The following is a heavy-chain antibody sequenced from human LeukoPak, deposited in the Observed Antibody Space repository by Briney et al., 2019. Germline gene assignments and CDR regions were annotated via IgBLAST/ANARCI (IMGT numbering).Heavy chain of an antibody. Sequence: PGGSLRLSCAASGFTFSAYALRWVRQAPGKGLEWVAVISYDGNNKYYADSVKGRFTISRDNSKNTLYLQMNSLRAEDTAVYYCASGGFYDFWSGYYTPFDYWGQGTLVTVSS. D-gene: IGHD3-3*01. CDR3: ASGGFYDFWSGYYTPFDY. J-gene: IGHJ4*02. CDR1: GFTFSAYA. CDR2: ISYDGNNK. V-gene: IGHV3-30*01.